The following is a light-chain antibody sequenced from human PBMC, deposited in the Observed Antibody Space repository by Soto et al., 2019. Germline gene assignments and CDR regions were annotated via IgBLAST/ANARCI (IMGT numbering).Light chain of an antibody. V-gene: IGKV3-11*01. CDR1: QSVSSY. Sequence: EIVLTQSPATLSLSPGERATLSCRASQSVSSYLAWYQQKPGQAPRLLIYDASNRATGIPARFSGSGSGTDFNLTISSLEPEDFAVYYCQQRSTPLYTFGQGTKLEI. CDR3: QQRSTPLYT. J-gene: IGKJ2*01. CDR2: DAS.